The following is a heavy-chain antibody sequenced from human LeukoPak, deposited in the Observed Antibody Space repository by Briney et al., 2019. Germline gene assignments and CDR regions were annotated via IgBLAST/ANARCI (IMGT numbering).Heavy chain of an antibody. CDR1: GYTFTSYD. V-gene: IGHV1-8*01. Sequence: SVKVSCKASGYTFTSYDINWVRQATGQGLEWMGWMNPNSGNTGYAQKFQGRVTMTRNTSISTAYMELSSLRSEDTAVYYCARGRGITMVRGVIIRRHYYYYYYMDVWGKGTTVTVSS. D-gene: IGHD3-10*01. CDR2: MNPNSGNT. CDR3: ARGRGITMVRGVIIRRHYYYYYYMDV. J-gene: IGHJ6*03.